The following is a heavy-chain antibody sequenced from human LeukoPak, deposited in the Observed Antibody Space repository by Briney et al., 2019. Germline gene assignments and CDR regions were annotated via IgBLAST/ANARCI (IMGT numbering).Heavy chain of an antibody. D-gene: IGHD1-26*01. Sequence: ASVKVSCKASGYTFTSYYMHWVRQAPGQGLEWMGIINPSGGSTSYAQKFQGRVTMTRDTSTSTAYMELSRLRSDDTAVYYCARVVGASEYFQHWGQGTLVTVSS. V-gene: IGHV1-46*01. J-gene: IGHJ1*01. CDR3: ARVVGASEYFQH. CDR1: GYTFTSYY. CDR2: INPSGGST.